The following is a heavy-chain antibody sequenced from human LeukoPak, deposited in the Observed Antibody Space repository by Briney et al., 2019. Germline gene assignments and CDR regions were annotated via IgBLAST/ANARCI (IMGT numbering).Heavy chain of an antibody. D-gene: IGHD1-26*01. CDR2: ISSSSSYI. V-gene: IGHV3-21*01. Sequence: GGSLRLSCAASGFTFSSYSMTWVRQAPGKGLEWVSSISSSSSYIYYADSVEGRFTISRDNAKNSLYLQMNSLRAEDTAVYYCARDVGATPDWGQGTLVTVSS. CDR1: GFTFSSYS. J-gene: IGHJ4*02. CDR3: ARDVGATPD.